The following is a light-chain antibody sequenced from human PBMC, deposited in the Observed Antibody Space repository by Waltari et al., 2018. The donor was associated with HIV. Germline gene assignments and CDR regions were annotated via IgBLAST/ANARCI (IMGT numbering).Light chain of an antibody. CDR1: SRDVGGYNY. Sequence: QSALTQPASVSGSPGQSITISCTGTSRDVGGYNYVSWYHHHPGKAPKLMIYDVSNRPSGVSNRFSGSKSGNTASLTISGLQAEDEADYYCNSYTTSSTLHVVFGGGTKLTVL. CDR2: DVS. V-gene: IGLV2-14*03. J-gene: IGLJ2*01. CDR3: NSYTTSSTLHVV.